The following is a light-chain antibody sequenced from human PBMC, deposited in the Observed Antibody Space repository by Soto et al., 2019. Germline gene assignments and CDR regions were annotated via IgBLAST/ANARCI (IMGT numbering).Light chain of an antibody. CDR2: ASS. CDR3: QQSYIFPWT. V-gene: IGKV1-39*01. Sequence: DVQLTQSPSSLSSSIGDRVTITCRASQTLNNYLNWYQHKPGKAPKFLIFASSSLQSGVPSRFSGSASGTDFTLTIANLQPVYFATYICQQSYIFPWTVGQGAKV. CDR1: QTLNNY. J-gene: IGKJ1*01.